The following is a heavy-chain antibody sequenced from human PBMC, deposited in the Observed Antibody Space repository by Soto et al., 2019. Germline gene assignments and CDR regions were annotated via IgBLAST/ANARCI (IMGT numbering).Heavy chain of an antibody. CDR1: GFSFSTSS. Sequence: SVKSSSRTSGFSFSTSSLHWGRQARGHRLQWIGWLDVGCAEAMYAQMIQERVTTSRDMSPRTAYVELDSMRLEDTAVYSCAADVGGYYYGLVRHWGPGTMVTVSS. J-gene: IGHJ4*02. V-gene: IGHV1-58*01. D-gene: IGHD1-26*01. CDR3: AADVGGYYYGLVRH. CDR2: LDVGCAEA.